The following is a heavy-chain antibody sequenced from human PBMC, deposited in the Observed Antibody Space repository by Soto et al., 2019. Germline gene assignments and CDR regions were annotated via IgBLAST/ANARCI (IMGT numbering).Heavy chain of an antibody. J-gene: IGHJ1*01. V-gene: IGHV3-23*01. CDR1: GFTFSSDA. D-gene: IGHD6-13*01. Sequence: VGSLRLSCAASGFTFSSDAMSWFREAPVNGLEWVSAISGSGGSTYYADSVKGRFTISRDNSKNTLYLQMNSLRAEDTAVYYCANTGALSSSWAEYFQHWGQGTLVTVSS. CDR3: ANTGALSSSWAEYFQH. CDR2: ISGSGGST.